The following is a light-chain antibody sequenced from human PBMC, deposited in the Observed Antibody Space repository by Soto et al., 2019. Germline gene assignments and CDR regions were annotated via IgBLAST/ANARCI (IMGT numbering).Light chain of an antibody. V-gene: IGKV4-1*01. Sequence: DIVMTQSPDSLAVSLGERATINCKSSQSILYSSNNKNYLAWYQQKPGQPPKLLIYWASTRESGVPDRFSGSGSGTDFTLTISSLQAEDVGVYYCQQYYSTQTFGQGTKVEIK. CDR3: QQYYSTQT. CDR2: WAS. CDR1: QSILYSSNNKNY. J-gene: IGKJ1*01.